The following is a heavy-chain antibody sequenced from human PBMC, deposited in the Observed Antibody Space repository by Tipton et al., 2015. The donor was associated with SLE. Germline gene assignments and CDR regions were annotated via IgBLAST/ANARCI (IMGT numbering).Heavy chain of an antibody. J-gene: IGHJ6*02. CDR2: IHYSGST. CDR3: ASMIVVIPVEARRDGMDV. Sequence: TLSLTCTVSGGSISSYYWSWIRQPPGKGLEWIGYIHYSGSTNYNPSLKSRVTISVDTSKNQFSLKLSSVTAADTAVYYCASMIVVIPVEARRDGMDVWGQGTTVTVSS. D-gene: IGHD2-2*01. CDR1: GGSISSYY. V-gene: IGHV4-59*07.